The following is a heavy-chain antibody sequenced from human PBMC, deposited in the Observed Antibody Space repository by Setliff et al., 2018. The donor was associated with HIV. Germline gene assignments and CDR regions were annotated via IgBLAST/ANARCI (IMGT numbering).Heavy chain of an antibody. CDR3: ARPSFGIGGGSIFDS. Sequence: ETLSLTCTVSGPSVSSTDYYWGWIRLPPGKGLEWIASIHHSGSTWYNPSLKSRVTISADMSKNQFSLKLFSVTAADTAIYYCARPSFGIGGGSIFDSWGQGTLVTVSS. CDR2: IHHSGST. CDR1: GPSVSSTDYY. J-gene: IGHJ4*02. D-gene: IGHD3-3*01. V-gene: IGHV4-39*01.